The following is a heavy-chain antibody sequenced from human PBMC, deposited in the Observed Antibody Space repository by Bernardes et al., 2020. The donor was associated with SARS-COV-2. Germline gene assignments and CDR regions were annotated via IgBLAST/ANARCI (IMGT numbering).Heavy chain of an antibody. J-gene: IGHJ5*02. CDR2: IYPGDSDT. D-gene: IGHD6-13*01. CDR1: GYSVTRYW. V-gene: IGHV5-51*01. Sequence: GAYLNISSKGSGYSVTRYWICWVRQMPGKGLEWMGIIYPGDSDTRYSPSFQGQVTISADKSISTAYLQWSSLKASDTAMYYCARWASGIAAARNWFDPWGQGTLVTVSS. CDR3: ARWASGIAAARNWFDP.